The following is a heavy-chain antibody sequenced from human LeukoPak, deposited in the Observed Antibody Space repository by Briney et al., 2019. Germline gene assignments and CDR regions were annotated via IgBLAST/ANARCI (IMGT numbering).Heavy chain of an antibody. J-gene: IGHJ5*02. CDR3: ARHFLDGREVPPFGP. V-gene: IGHV5-51*01. D-gene: IGHD3/OR15-3a*01. CDR1: GYSFTSYW. Sequence: GESLKISCKGSGYSFTSYWIGWVRQMPGKGLEWMGIIYPGDSDTRYSPSFQGQVTISADKSISTAYLQWSSLKASDTAMYYCARHFLDGREVPPFGPWGQGTLVTVSS. CDR2: IYPGDSDT.